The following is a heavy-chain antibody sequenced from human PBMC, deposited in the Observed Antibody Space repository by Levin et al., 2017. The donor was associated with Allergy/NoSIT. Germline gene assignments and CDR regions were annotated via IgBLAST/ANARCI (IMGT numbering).Heavy chain of an antibody. Sequence: TGGSLRLSCQGSGYTFTSYWIVWVRQKSGKGLEWMGSIWPGDSDTRYGPSFQGQVTISVDKSTSTAYLQWSSLKASDTALYYCARRFYSGYEYFDYWGQGTLVTVSS. CDR3: ARRFYSGYEYFDY. CDR1: GYTFTSYW. J-gene: IGHJ4*02. V-gene: IGHV5-51*01. CDR2: IWPGDSDT. D-gene: IGHD5-12*01.